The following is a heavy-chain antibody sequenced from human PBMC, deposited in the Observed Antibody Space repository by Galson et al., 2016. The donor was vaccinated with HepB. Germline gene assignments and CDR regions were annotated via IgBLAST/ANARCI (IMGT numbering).Heavy chain of an antibody. CDR1: GFRFGEYS. D-gene: IGHD3-22*01. J-gene: IGHJ4*02. V-gene: IGHV3-49*04. Sequence: SLRLSCAVSGFRFGEYSMSWVRQAPGEGLEWVGFIRSKTYGGTSEYAASVKGRFTISRDDPRNIAFLQMNRLKTEDTAVYYCTRDSLTYHYDTSGYSDLDYWGQGTLVTVSS. CDR3: TRDSLTYHYDTSGYSDLDY. CDR2: IRSKTYGGTS.